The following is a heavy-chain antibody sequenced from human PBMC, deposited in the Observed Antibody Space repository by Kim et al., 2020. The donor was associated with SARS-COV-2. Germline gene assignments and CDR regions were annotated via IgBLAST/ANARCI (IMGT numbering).Heavy chain of an antibody. V-gene: IGHV5-10-1*01. CDR1: GYSFTSYW. CDR2: IDPSDSYT. Sequence: GESLKISCKGSGYSFTSYWISWVRQMPGKGLEWMRRIDPSDSYTNYSPSFQGHVTISADKSISTAYLQWSSLKASDTAMYYCASRKNSHYYGSGRYYYYGMDVWGQGTTVTVSS. J-gene: IGHJ6*02. CDR3: ASRKNSHYYGSGRYYYYGMDV. D-gene: IGHD3-10*01.